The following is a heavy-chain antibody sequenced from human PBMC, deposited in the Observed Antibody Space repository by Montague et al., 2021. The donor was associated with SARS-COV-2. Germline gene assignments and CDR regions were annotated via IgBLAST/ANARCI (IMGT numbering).Heavy chain of an antibody. Sequence: SETLSLTCTVSGGSISSSSYYWGWIRQPPGKGLEWIGSIYYSGSTYYNPSLKSRVTISVDTSKNQFSLKLSSVTAADTAVYYCASHGSLRFGILIGPRHYYYGLDVWGQGTTVTVSS. CDR2: IYYSGST. J-gene: IGHJ6*02. CDR3: ASHGSLRFGILIGPRHYYYGLDV. CDR1: GGSISSSSYY. D-gene: IGHD3-9*01. V-gene: IGHV4-39*07.